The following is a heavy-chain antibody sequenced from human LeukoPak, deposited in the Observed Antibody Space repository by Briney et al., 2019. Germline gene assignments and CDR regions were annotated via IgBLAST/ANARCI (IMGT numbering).Heavy chain of an antibody. D-gene: IGHD3-22*01. CDR3: ARDSYYYDSSGYYPGEYYYYMDV. CDR2: ISSSGSTI. CDR1: GFTFSSYE. V-gene: IGHV3-48*03. J-gene: IGHJ6*03. Sequence: GGSLRLSCAASGFTFSSYEMNWVRQAPGKGLEWVSYISSSGSTIYYADSVKGRFTISRDNAKNSLYLQMNSLRAEDTAVYYCARDSYYYDSSGYYPGEYYYYMDVWGKGTTVTVSS.